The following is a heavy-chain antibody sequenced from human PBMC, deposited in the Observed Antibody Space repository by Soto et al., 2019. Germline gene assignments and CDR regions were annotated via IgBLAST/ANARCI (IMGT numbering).Heavy chain of an antibody. D-gene: IGHD3-10*01. CDR2: IYYSGST. V-gene: IGHV4-31*03. J-gene: IGHJ4*02. Sequence: QVQLQESGPGLVKPSQTLSLTCTVSGGSISSGGYYWSWIRQHPGKGLEWIGYIYYSGSTYYNPSLKSRVSISVDTSKNQFSLKLTSVTAADTAVYYCARDRGDGYNTVFHYWGQGTLVTVSS. CDR3: ARDRGDGYNTVFHY. CDR1: GGSISSGGYY.